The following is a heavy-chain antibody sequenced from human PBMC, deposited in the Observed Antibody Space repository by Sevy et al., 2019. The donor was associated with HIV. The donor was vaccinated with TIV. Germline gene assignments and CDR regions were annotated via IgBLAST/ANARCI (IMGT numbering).Heavy chain of an antibody. CDR3: ARDFLTYYDYVWGSYSY. V-gene: IGHV3-21*01. Sequence: GGSLRLSCAASGFTFSSYSMNWVRQAPGKGLEWVSSISSSSSYIYYADSVKGRFTISRDNAKNSLYLQMNSLRAEDTAVYYCARDFLTYYDYVWGSYSYWGQVTLVTVSS. D-gene: IGHD3-16*01. J-gene: IGHJ4*02. CDR2: ISSSSSYI. CDR1: GFTFSSYS.